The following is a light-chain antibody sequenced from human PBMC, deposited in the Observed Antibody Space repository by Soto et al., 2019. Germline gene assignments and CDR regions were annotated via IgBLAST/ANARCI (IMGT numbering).Light chain of an antibody. CDR1: QSVSSN. CDR3: QQYNNWPLT. J-gene: IGKJ5*01. V-gene: IGKV3-15*01. CDR2: GAS. Sequence: IVMPQSSAPLSVSPGERATLSCRASQSVSSNLAWYQQKPGQAPRLLIYGASTRATGIPARFSGSGSGTEFTLTISSLQSEDFAVYYCQQYNNWPLTFGQGTRLEIK.